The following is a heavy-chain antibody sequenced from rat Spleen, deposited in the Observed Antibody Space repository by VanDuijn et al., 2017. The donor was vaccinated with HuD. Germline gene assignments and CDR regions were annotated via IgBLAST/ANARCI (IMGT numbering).Heavy chain of an antibody. J-gene: IGHJ3*01. CDR1: GFSLTTHH. CDR2: VSSGGNT. CDR3: TREGHTMDRATYWFAY. Sequence: QVRLKESGPGLVQPSQTLSLTCTVSGFSLTTHHVSWVRQPPGKSLVWIAAVSSGGNTYYDSTLKSRLSISRDTSKSQVFLKIYSLQTEDTAIYFCTREGHTMDRATYWFAYWGQGTLVTVSS. V-gene: IGHV2-6*01. D-gene: IGHD1-9*01.